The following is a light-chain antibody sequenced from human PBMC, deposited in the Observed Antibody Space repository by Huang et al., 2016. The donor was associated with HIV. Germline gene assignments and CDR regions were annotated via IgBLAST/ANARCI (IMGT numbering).Light chain of an antibody. CDR2: SAS. CDR1: QSISSY. V-gene: IGKV1-39*01. J-gene: IGKJ1*01. CDR3: QQSYDTPT. Sequence: DIQMTQSPSSLSVSVGDRVTITCRASQSISSYLIWYQQKPGKAPKLLIYSASTLQSGVPSRFSGSGSGTDFTLTISSLQPEDFATYYCQQSYDTPTFGQGTKVEIK.